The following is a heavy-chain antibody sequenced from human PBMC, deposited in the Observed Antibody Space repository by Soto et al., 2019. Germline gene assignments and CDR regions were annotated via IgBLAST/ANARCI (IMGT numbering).Heavy chain of an antibody. Sequence: GGSLRLSCAASGFTFSSYGMHWVRQAPGKGLEWVAVIWYDGSNKYYADSVKGRFTISRDNSKNTLYLQMNSLRAEDTAVYYCARDNNSSSWYHYYYGLDVWGQGTTVTVSS. D-gene: IGHD6-13*01. J-gene: IGHJ6*02. CDR1: GFTFSSYG. V-gene: IGHV3-33*01. CDR2: IWYDGSNK. CDR3: ARDNNSSSWYHYYYGLDV.